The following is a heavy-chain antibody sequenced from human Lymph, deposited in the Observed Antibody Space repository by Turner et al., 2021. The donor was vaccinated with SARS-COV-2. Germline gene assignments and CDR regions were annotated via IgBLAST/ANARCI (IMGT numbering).Heavy chain of an antibody. Sequence: EVQLLESGGGLVQPGVSLRLSCAASGFTFSSYAMSWVRQVPGKGLEGVSTISSSGGSTYYADSVKGRFTISRDNSKNTLYLQMNSLRAEDTAVYYCAKDPNWYVLSAVDYWGQGTLVTVSS. CDR2: ISSSGGST. J-gene: IGHJ4*02. CDR3: AKDPNWYVLSAVDY. CDR1: GFTFSSYA. D-gene: IGHD1-1*01. V-gene: IGHV3-23*01.